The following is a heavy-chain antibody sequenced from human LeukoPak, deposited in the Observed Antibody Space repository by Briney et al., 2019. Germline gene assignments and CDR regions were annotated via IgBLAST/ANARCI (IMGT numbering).Heavy chain of an antibody. Sequence: GGSLRLSCVASGLTVSGNSMSWVRQAPGKGLEWVSTTNSGGNTYYGDSVRGRFTVSRDNSKNTLYLQMNSLRAEDTAVYYCARVKDPSGLFYWGQGAEVTGSS. CDR2: TNSGGNT. V-gene: IGHV3-53*01. CDR1: GLTVSGNS. D-gene: IGHD2-15*01. CDR3: ARVKDPSGLFY. J-gene: IGHJ4*02.